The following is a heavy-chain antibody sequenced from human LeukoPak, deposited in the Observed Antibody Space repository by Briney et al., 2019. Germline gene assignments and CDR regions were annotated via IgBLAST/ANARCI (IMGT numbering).Heavy chain of an antibody. CDR1: GGSISSYY. V-gene: IGHV4-59*12. D-gene: IGHD2-2*01. CDR2: IYYSGST. CDR3: ARGEDAYCSSTSCSSLDY. Sequence: PSETLSLTCTVSGGSISSYYWSWIRQPPGKGLEWIGYIYYSGSTNYNPSLKSRVTISVDTSKNQFSLKLSSVTAADTAVYYCARGEDAYCSSTSCSSLDYWGQGTLVTVSS. J-gene: IGHJ4*02.